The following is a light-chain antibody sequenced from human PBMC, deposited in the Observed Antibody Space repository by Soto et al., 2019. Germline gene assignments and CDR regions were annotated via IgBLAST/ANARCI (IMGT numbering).Light chain of an antibody. Sequence: QSALTQPASVSGSPGQSITISCTGTSSDVGGYNYVSWYQQHPDKAPKLMIYVVSNRPSGVSNRFSGSKSGNTASLTISGLQAXXEXDYYCSSYTSSDTPYVFGTGTKLTVL. CDR3: SSYTSSDTPYV. CDR1: SSDVGGYNY. V-gene: IGLV2-14*01. J-gene: IGLJ1*01. CDR2: VVS.